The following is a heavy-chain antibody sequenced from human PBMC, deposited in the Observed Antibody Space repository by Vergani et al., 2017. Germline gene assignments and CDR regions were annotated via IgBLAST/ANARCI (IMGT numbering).Heavy chain of an antibody. CDR2: ISSSSSYL. CDR1: GFTFSSYE. CDR3: ARDRQLVRGWFDP. J-gene: IGHJ5*02. D-gene: IGHD6-6*01. Sequence: EVQLVESGGGLVQPGGSLRLSCAASGFTFSSYEMNWVRQAPGKGLEWVSYISSSSSYLYYADSVKGRFTISRDNAKNSLYLQMNSLRAEDTAVYYCARDRQLVRGWFDPWGQGTLVTVSS. V-gene: IGHV3-48*03.